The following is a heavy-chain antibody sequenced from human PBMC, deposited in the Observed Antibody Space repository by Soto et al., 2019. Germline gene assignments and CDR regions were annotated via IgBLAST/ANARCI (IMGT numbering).Heavy chain of an antibody. V-gene: IGHV1-69*13. CDR3: ARARIQLQYFDF. D-gene: IGHD5-18*01. Sequence: GASVKLSSKASRVTFSSYSISSARQAPGQGLEWMGGIIPIFGTANYAQKFQGRVTITADESTSTAYMELSSLRSEDTAVYYCARARIQLQYFDFWGQGTLVTVSS. CDR2: IIPIFGTA. CDR1: RVTFSSYS. J-gene: IGHJ4*02.